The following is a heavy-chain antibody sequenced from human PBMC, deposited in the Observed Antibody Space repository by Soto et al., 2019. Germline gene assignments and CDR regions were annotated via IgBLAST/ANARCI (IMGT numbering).Heavy chain of an antibody. CDR3: ARTSIAARPAKAGPFDP. J-gene: IGHJ5*02. CDR2: IYWDDDK. D-gene: IGHD6-6*01. CDR1: GFSLSTSGVG. V-gene: IGHV2-5*02. Sequence: SGPTLVNPTQTLTLTCTFSGFSLSTSGVGVGWIRQPPGKALEWLALIYWDDDKRYSPSLKSRLTITKDTSKNQVVLTMTNMDPVDTATYYCARTSIAARPAKAGPFDPWGQGTLVTVSS.